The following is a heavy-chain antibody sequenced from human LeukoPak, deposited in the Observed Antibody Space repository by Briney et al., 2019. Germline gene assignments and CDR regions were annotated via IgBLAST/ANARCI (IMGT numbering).Heavy chain of an antibody. CDR2: ISSSSSTI. Sequence: GGSLRLSCAASGFTLSSYSMNWVRQAPGKGLEWVSYISSSSSTIYYADSVKGRFTISRDNAKNSLYLQMNSLRAEDTAVYYCARGWGSYRYTGIFDYWGQGTLVTVSS. J-gene: IGHJ4*02. V-gene: IGHV3-48*01. D-gene: IGHD1-26*01. CDR1: GFTLSSYS. CDR3: ARGWGSYRYTGIFDY.